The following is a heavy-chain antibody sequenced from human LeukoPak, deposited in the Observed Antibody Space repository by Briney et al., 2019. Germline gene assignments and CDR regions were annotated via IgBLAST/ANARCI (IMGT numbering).Heavy chain of an antibody. V-gene: IGHV4-34*01. Sequence: SETLSLTCAVYGGSFSGYYWSWIRQPPGKGLEWIGEINHSGSTNYNPSLKSRVTISVDTSKNQFSLKLSSVTAADTAVYYCARDFLYCSGGSCYSHYNWFDPWGQGTLVTVSS. J-gene: IGHJ5*02. CDR1: GGSFSGYY. D-gene: IGHD2-15*01. CDR3: ARDFLYCSGGSCYSHYNWFDP. CDR2: INHSGST.